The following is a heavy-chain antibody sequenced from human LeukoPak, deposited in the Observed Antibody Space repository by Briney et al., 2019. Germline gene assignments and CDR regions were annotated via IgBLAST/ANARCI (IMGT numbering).Heavy chain of an antibody. Sequence: SVKVSCKASGGTFSSNAISWVRQAPGQGLEWMGRIIPIFVIANYAQRFHGRVTITADTSTSTAYMELSSLRSEDTAVYYCTRDLGPSITGTKNVYFDYWGQGTLVTVSS. J-gene: IGHJ4*02. CDR2: IIPIFVIA. CDR3: TRDLGPSITGTKNVYFDY. D-gene: IGHD1-20*01. CDR1: GGTFSSNA. V-gene: IGHV1-69*04.